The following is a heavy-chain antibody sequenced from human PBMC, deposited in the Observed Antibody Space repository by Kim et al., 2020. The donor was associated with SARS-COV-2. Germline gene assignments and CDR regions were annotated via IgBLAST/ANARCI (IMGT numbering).Heavy chain of an antibody. CDR3: ATLGRRVINATPRIKWFDP. V-gene: IGHV4-59*01. CDR2: IRDTGTA. J-gene: IGHJ5*02. Sequence: SETLSLTCTVSVGSIKGFYWSWLRHSPGKGLQWLGNIRDTGTADYNPSLGGRISISIDTSKSQFSLTLRSMTAADTAVYYCATLGRRVINATPRIKWFDPWDPGTMVTVSS. CDR1: VGSIKGFY. D-gene: IGHD2-2*01.